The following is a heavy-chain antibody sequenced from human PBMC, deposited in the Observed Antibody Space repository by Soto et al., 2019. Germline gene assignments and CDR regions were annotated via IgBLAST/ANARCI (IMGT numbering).Heavy chain of an antibody. J-gene: IGHJ6*02. CDR3: ARQDGYYRSYYYGLDF. V-gene: IGHV5-51*01. CDR1: GYGFTSYW. Sequence: PGESLKISCKAPGYGFTSYWIGWVRQLPGKGLEWMGVIYPDDSNTIYSPSFQGQVTISADKSITTAYLHWRSLKASDTAMYYCARQDGYYRSYYYGLDFWGQGTTVTVSS. D-gene: IGHD1-26*01. CDR2: IYPDDSNT.